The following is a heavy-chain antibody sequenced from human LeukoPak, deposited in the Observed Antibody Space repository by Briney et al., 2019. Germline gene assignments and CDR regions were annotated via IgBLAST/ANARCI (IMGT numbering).Heavy chain of an antibody. J-gene: IGHJ4*02. D-gene: IGHD1-26*01. Sequence: GGSLRLSCAASGFTFSSSGMNWVRQAPGKGLEWVAFILNDGSNKYYADSVKGRLTISRDNSKNTLYLQMNSLRAEDTAVYYCAKDGGGTDFDYWGQGTLVTVSS. CDR2: ILNDGSNK. V-gene: IGHV3-30*18. CDR3: AKDGGGTDFDY. CDR1: GFTFSSSG.